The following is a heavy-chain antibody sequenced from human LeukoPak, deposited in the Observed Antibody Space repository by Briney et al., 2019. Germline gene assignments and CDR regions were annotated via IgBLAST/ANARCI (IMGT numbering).Heavy chain of an antibody. CDR1: GFTFSTYA. V-gene: IGHV3-23*01. CDR2: INGSGGST. CDR3: AKDGAGSQSYCSSTSCYVDY. Sequence: WGSLRLSCAASGFTFSTYAMSWVRQAPGKGLEWVSDINGSGGSTYYADSVKGRFTISRDNSKNTLYLQMNSLRAEDTAVYYCAKDGAGSQSYCSSTSCYVDYWGQGTLVTVSS. D-gene: IGHD2-2*01. J-gene: IGHJ4*02.